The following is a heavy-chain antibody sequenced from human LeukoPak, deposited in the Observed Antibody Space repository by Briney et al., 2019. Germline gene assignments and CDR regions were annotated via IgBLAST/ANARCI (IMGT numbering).Heavy chain of an antibody. CDR3: ATYDYGGAFDI. V-gene: IGHV4-59*08. J-gene: IGHJ3*02. CDR1: GGSISSYY. D-gene: IGHD4-17*01. CDR2: IYYSGST. Sequence: PSETLSLTCTVSGGSISSYYWSWLRQPPGKGLEWIGYIYYSGSTNYNPSLKSRVTITVDTYKNQFSLKLSSVAAADTAVYYCATYDYGGAFDIWGQGTMVTVSS.